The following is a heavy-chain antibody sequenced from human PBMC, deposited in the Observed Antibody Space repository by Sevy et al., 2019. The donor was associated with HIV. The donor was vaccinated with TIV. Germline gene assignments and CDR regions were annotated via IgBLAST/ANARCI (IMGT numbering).Heavy chain of an antibody. CDR2: MNPDSGRR. Sequence: ASVKVSCKASGYTFSGYDINWVRQATGQGLEWMGWMNPDSGRRGYAPKFQGRVTMTTNTSIDIAYMELLRLRSEDSAVYYCARADLDSSTFFYYYGMDVWGQGTTVTVSS. CDR3: ARADLDSSTFFYYYGMDV. V-gene: IGHV1-8*02. CDR1: GYTFSGYD. D-gene: IGHD6-13*01. J-gene: IGHJ6*02.